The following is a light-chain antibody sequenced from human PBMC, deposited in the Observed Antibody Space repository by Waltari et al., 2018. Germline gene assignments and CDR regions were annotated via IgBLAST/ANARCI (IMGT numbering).Light chain of an antibody. V-gene: IGLV1-51*01. CDR1: TPNIGNNY. CDR3: GSWDSSLGIGV. J-gene: IGLJ3*02. CDR2: EYN. Sequence: QSALTQAPSVSAAPGQTVTISCSGTTPNIGNNYVSWYQQLPGAAPKIVIYEYNRRPSGVPDRCSGSKSGASATLGITGLQTGYEADYYCGSWDSSLGIGVLGGGTRLTVL.